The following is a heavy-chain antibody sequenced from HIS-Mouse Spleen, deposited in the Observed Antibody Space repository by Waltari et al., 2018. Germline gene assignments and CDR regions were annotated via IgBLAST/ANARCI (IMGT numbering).Heavy chain of an antibody. CDR2: IYYSGST. Sequence: QLQLQESGPGLVKPSETLSLTCTVSGGSISSSSYYWGWIRQPPGKGLEWIGSIYYSGSTSYNPSLKGRVAISVDTSKNQFSLKLSSVTAADTAVYYCAREIPYSSSWYDWYFDLWGRGTLVTVSS. CDR1: GGSISSSSYY. V-gene: IGHV4-39*07. CDR3: AREIPYSSSWYDWYFDL. D-gene: IGHD6-13*01. J-gene: IGHJ2*01.